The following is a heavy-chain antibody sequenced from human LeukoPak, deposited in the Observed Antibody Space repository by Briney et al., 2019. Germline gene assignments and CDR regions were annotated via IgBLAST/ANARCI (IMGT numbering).Heavy chain of an antibody. CDR2: IRSKRDGGTT. J-gene: IGHJ3*01. CDR3: ARDWYYAFDF. CDR1: GLSLNSYA. Sequence: GGSPRLSCAASGLSLNSYAIHWVRQAPGKGLEWVARIRSKRDGGTTDYAAPVKGRFTISRDDSKNTMYLQMNSLKAEDTAVYYCARDWYYAFDFWGQGTMVTVSS. D-gene: IGHD2-21*02. V-gene: IGHV3-15*07.